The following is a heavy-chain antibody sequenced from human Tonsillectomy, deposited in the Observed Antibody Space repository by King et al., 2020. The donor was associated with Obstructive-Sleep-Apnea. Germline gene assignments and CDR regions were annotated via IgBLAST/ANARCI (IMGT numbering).Heavy chain of an antibody. CDR1: GFTFSSYW. Sequence: VQLVESGGGLVQPGGSLRLSCAASGFTFSSYWMHWVRPAPGRGVVWVSRINSDGSRKDYPDSVKGRFTISRDKAKNTLYLQMNSLRAEDTAVYYCARVYDSSGYYYGYGMDVWGQGTTVTVSS. V-gene: IGHV3-74*01. J-gene: IGHJ6*02. D-gene: IGHD3-22*01. CDR2: INSDGSRK. CDR3: ARVYDSSGYYYGYGMDV.